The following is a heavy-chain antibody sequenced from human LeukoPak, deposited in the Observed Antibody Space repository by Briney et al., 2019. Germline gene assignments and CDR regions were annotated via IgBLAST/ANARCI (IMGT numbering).Heavy chain of an antibody. CDR3: ARGPVWGNYGWSYFDY. J-gene: IGHJ4*02. CDR2: ISYDGSNK. D-gene: IGHD3-10*01. Sequence: GGSLRLSCAAPGFSFSRYAMHWVRQAPGKGLEWVAVISYDGSNKIYADSVKGRFTISRDNSKNTLYVQTNSLRAEDTAVYYCARGPVWGNYGWSYFDYWGQGTLVTVSS. V-gene: IGHV3-30-3*01. CDR1: GFSFSRYA.